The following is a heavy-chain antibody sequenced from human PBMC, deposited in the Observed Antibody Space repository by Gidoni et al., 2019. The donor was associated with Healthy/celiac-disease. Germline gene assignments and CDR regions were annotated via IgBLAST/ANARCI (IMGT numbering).Heavy chain of an antibody. V-gene: IGHV3-21*01. D-gene: IGHD3-22*01. Sequence: EVQLVESGGGLVKPGGSLRLSCAASGFTFSSYSMNWVRQAPGKGLEWVSSISSSSSYIYYADSVKGRFTISRDNAKNSLYLQMNSLRAEDTAVYYCAREEGRIVVVKAFDIWGQGTMVTVSS. CDR1: GFTFSSYS. J-gene: IGHJ3*02. CDR3: AREEGRIVVVKAFDI. CDR2: ISSSSSYI.